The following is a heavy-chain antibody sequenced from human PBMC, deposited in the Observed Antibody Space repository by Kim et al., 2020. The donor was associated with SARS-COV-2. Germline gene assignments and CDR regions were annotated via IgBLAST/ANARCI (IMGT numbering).Heavy chain of an antibody. Sequence: GGSLRLSCAASGFTFSASVMRWVRQAPGKGLQWVSTITESGDRTTYADSVKGRFTISRDNFKNTLFLQMNSLRAEDTAVYYCAKDHQWSLEYWGQGPLAT. V-gene: IGHV3-23*01. CDR3: AKDHQWSLEY. D-gene: IGHD2-8*01. CDR1: GFTFSASV. CDR2: ITESGDRT. J-gene: IGHJ4*02.